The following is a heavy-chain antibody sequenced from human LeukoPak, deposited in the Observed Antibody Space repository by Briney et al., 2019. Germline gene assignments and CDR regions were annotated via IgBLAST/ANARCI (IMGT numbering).Heavy chain of an antibody. CDR1: EYTFTSYD. CDR3: ARGSLTPRYYYYYMDV. Sequence: ASVKVSCKASEYTFTSYDINWVRQATGQGLEWMGWMNPNSGNTGYAQKFQGRVTMTRNTSISTAYMELSSLRSEDTAVYYCARGSLTPRYYYYYMDVWGKGTTVTVSS. J-gene: IGHJ6*03. CDR2: MNPNSGNT. V-gene: IGHV1-8*01.